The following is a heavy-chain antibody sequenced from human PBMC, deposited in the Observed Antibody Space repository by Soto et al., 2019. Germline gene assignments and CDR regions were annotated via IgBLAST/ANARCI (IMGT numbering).Heavy chain of an antibody. CDR3: ARGRHSLFDY. Sequence: QVQLVESGGGVVQPGGSLRLSCAASGFTFSNYGMHWVRQAPGKGLEWVAVIWYDGNNKYYADSVKGRFTISRDKSNNTLYVQMTSLRAEDTAVYYCARGRHSLFDYWGQGTLVTVSS. D-gene: IGHD2-15*01. CDR2: IWYDGNNK. CDR1: GFTFSNYG. V-gene: IGHV3-33*01. J-gene: IGHJ4*02.